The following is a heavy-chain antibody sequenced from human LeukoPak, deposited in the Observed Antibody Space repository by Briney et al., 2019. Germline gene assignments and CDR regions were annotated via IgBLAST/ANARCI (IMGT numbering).Heavy chain of an antibody. Sequence: QPGGSLRLSSAACGFTFSNYAMNWVRQAPGKGLEWVAAISGSGDSTYYADSVKGRFTISRDNSKNTLYLQMNSLRAEDTAVYYCAKDRYQLPYGWFDPWGQGTLVTVSS. V-gene: IGHV3-23*01. J-gene: IGHJ5*02. CDR3: AKDRYQLPYGWFDP. D-gene: IGHD2-2*02. CDR1: GFTFSNYA. CDR2: ISGSGDST.